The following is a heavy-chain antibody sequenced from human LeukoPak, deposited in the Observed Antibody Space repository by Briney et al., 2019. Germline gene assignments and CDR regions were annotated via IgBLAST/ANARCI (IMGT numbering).Heavy chain of an antibody. CDR3: ARGRLLWFGELLYCDY. CDR2: INPNSGGT. D-gene: IGHD3-10*01. CDR1: GYTFTGYY. V-gene: IGHV1-2*02. J-gene: IGHJ4*02. Sequence: GASVKVSCKASGYTFTGYYMLWVRQAPGQGLEWMGWINPNSGGTNYAQKLQGRVTMTRDTSISTAYMELSRLRSDDTAVYHCARGRLLWFGELLYCDYWGQGTLVTVSS.